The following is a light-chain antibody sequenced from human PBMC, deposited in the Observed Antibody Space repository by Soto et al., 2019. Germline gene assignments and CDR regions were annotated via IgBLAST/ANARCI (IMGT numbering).Light chain of an antibody. CDR3: ATWDGSLPGEF. V-gene: IGLV1-51*01. CDR2: DNN. J-gene: IGLJ2*01. CDR1: SSNIGSGYD. Sequence: QSVVTQPPSVSGAPGQRVTISCTGTSSNIGSGYDVHWYQHLPGTAPKLLIYDNNKRPSGIPDRFSGSKSGTSGTLDITGLQTGDEADYYCATWDGSLPGEFFGGGTKVTVL.